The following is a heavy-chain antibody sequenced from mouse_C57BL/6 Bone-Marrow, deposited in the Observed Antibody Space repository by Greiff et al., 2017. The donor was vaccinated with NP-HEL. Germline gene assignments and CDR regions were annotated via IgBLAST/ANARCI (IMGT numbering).Heavy chain of an antibody. CDR2: IYPYNGVS. Sequence: VHVKQSGPELVKPGASVKISCKASGYSFTGYYMHWVKQSHGNILEWIGYIYPYNGVSSYKQKFKGKATLTVDKSSSTAYMELRSLTSEDSAVXYCATPSLITTVVAPFAYWGQGTLVTVSA. CDR1: GYSFTGYY. CDR3: ATPSLITTVVAPFAY. J-gene: IGHJ3*01. D-gene: IGHD1-1*01. V-gene: IGHV1-31*01.